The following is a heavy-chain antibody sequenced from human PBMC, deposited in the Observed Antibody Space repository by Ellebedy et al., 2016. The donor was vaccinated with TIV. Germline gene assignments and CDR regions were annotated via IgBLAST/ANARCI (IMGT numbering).Heavy chain of an antibody. J-gene: IGHJ3*02. V-gene: IGHV3-15*01. CDR2: IKSKGDGETT. D-gene: IGHD3-22*01. CDR1: GLTFTNAW. CDR3: TTTDLTYYYDSSGYYRAAFDI. Sequence: GESLKISCAASGLTFTNAWMNSVRQGPGEGLEWVGRIKSKGDGETTDYASPVKGRFTISRDDSKTTLYLEMNSLKTEDTAVYYCTTTDLTYYYDSSGYYRAAFDIWGQGTMVTVSS.